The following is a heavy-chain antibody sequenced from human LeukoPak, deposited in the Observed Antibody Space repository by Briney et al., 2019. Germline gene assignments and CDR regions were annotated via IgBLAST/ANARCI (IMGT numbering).Heavy chain of an antibody. CDR3: ARRLRGFDS. CDR2: VYYSGST. Sequence: PSETLSLTCTVSGGSISSYYWSWIRQPPGKGLEWIGSVYYSGSTYYNPSLKSRVTISVDTSKNQFSLKLSSVTAADTALYYCARRLRGFDSWGQGTLVTVSS. J-gene: IGHJ5*01. D-gene: IGHD5-12*01. V-gene: IGHV4-39*01. CDR1: GGSISSYY.